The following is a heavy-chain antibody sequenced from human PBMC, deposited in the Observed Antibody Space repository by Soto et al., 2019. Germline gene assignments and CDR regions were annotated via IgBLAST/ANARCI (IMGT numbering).Heavy chain of an antibody. J-gene: IGHJ3*02. CDR1: GFTFSSYA. Sequence: QVQLVESGGGVVQTGRSLRLSCAASGFTFSSYAMHWVRQAPGKGLEWVAVISSDGSKKYYADSGKGRFTIFRDNSKNTLYLQMNSLRPEDTAVYYCASPTIRDHSAFDIWGQGTMVTVSS. V-gene: IGHV3-30-3*01. CDR2: ISSDGSKK. D-gene: IGHD5-18*01. CDR3: ASPTIRDHSAFDI.